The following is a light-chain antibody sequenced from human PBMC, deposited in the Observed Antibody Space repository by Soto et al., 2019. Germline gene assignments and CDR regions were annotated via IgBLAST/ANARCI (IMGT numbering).Light chain of an antibody. J-gene: IGLJ2*01. CDR1: SSNVGTYDL. CDR2: ERT. V-gene: IGLV2-23*01. CDR3: CSFAVGAALV. Sequence: QSALTQPASVSASPGQSITISCTGTSSNVGTYDLVSWYQHHPDKAPKLIIYERTKRPSGISSRFSGSKSGNTASLTISGLQAEDDADYYCCSFAVGAALVFGGGTKVTVL.